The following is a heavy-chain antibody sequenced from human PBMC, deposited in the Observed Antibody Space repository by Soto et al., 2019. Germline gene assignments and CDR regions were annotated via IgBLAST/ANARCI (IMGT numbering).Heavy chain of an antibody. CDR3: ARFGVAAAGTFFDY. CDR1: GGSISSGDYY. CDR2: IYYSGST. D-gene: IGHD6-13*01. V-gene: IGHV4-30-4*01. J-gene: IGHJ4*02. Sequence: SETLSLTCTVSGGSISSGDYYWSWIRQPPGKGLEWIGYIYYSGSTYYNPSLKSRVTISVDTSKNQFSLKLSSVTAADTAVYYCARFGVAAAGTFFDYWGQGTLVTVSS.